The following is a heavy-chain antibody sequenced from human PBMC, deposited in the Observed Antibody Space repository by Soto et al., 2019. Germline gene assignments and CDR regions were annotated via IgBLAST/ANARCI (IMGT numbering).Heavy chain of an antibody. CDR2: IWYDGSNK. J-gene: IGHJ6*02. CDR1: GFTFSSYG. V-gene: IGHV3-33*01. Sequence: TGGSLRLSCAASGFTFSSYGMHWVRQAPGKGLEWVAVIWYDGSNKYYADSVKGRFTISRDNSKNTLYLQMNSLRAEDTAVYYCARADSGYAHGYYYYGMDVWGQGTTVTVSS. D-gene: IGHD5-12*01. CDR3: ARADSGYAHGYYYYGMDV.